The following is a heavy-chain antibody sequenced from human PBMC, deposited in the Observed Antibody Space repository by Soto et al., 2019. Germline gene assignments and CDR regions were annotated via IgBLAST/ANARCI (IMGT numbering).Heavy chain of an antibody. J-gene: IGHJ2*01. Sequence: SETLSLTCTISGASINNNDYYWSWIRQTPGKGLEWIGYVYYSGTTDYIPSLKSRLSMSIDKSQNQFTLKLNSVTAADTATYYCARMSYFYDKWYFDLWGRGTLVTVSS. CDR2: VYYSGTT. D-gene: IGHD3-22*01. CDR1: GASINNNDYY. CDR3: ARMSYFYDKWYFDL. V-gene: IGHV4-30-4*01.